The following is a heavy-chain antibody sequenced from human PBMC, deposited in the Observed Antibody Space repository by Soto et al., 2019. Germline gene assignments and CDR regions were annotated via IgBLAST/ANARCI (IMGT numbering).Heavy chain of an antibody. CDR1: GYTFTSYY. D-gene: IGHD4-17*01. V-gene: IGHV1-46*01. Sequence: QVQLVQSGAEVKKPGASVKVSCKASGYTFTSYYMHWVRQAPGQGLEWMGIINPSGGSTSYAQKFPIIVTITSDTSTHTVYMKLSSRRSEDTAVYYSASDGADPDYSDYFYYGGMEVRGIGATVSVSS. CDR3: ASDGADPDYSDYFYYGGMEV. CDR2: INPSGGST. J-gene: IGHJ6*04.